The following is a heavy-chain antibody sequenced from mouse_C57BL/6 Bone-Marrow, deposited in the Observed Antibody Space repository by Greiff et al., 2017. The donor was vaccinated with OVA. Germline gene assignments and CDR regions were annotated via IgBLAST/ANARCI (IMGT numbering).Heavy chain of an antibody. Sequence: QVQLQQSGAELARPGASVKMSCKASGYTFTSYTMHWVKQRPGQGLEWIGYINPSSGYTKYNQKFKDKATLTADKSSSTAYMQLSSLTSEDSAVDYWARGYGNYLNPSGGFAYWGQGTLVTVSA. J-gene: IGHJ3*01. CDR2: INPSSGYT. V-gene: IGHV1-4*01. CDR3: ARGYGNYLNPSGGFAY. CDR1: GYTFTSYT. D-gene: IGHD2-1*01.